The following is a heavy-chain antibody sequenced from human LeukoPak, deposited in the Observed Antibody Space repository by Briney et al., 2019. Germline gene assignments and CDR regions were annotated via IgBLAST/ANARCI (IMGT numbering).Heavy chain of an antibody. Sequence: ASVKVSCKASGYSFTSHYMHWVRQAPGQGLEWLGLINPTGSSTLYAQKFQGRVTMTRDMSATTDYMELSSLRSDDTAVYYCAKDIGGSYFGVDYWGQGTLVTVSS. D-gene: IGHD1-26*01. CDR1: GYSFTSHY. J-gene: IGHJ4*02. V-gene: IGHV1-46*01. CDR2: INPTGSST. CDR3: AKDIGGSYFGVDY.